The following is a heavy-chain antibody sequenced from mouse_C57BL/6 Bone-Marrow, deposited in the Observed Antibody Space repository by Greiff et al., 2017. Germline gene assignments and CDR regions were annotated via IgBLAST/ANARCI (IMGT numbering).Heavy chain of an antibody. D-gene: IGHD1-1*01. CDR3: ARRDYGSSPLAMDY. CDR1: GFTFSDYG. Sequence: EVMLVESGGGLVQPGGSLKLSCAASGFTFSDYGMAWVRQAPRKGPEGVAFISNLAYSIYYADTVTGRFTISRENAKNTLYLELSSLRSEDTAMYYCARRDYGSSPLAMDYWGQGTSVTVSS. V-gene: IGHV5-15*01. CDR2: ISNLAYSI. J-gene: IGHJ4*01.